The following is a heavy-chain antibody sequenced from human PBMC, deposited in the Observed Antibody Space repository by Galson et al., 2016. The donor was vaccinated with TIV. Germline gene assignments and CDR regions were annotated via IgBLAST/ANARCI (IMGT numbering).Heavy chain of an antibody. CDR3: ARRSWELLWGWFDA. V-gene: IGHV4-39*01. D-gene: IGHD3-10*01. Sequence: SETLSLTCTVSGGSVSSNKYYWDWIRQPPGKGLEWIGKIYYSGSTHYSPSLKSRVIMSIDTSTNQFSLKLTSVTAADTAVYYCARRSWELLWGWFDAWGQGILVSVSS. CDR1: GGSVSSNKYY. J-gene: IGHJ5*02. CDR2: IYYSGST.